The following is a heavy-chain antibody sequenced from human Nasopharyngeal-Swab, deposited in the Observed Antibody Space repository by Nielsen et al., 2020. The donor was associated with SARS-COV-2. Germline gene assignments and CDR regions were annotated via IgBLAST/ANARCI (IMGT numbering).Heavy chain of an antibody. CDR3: AKGRVGAHDSFFDY. CDR1: GFTFSSYA. J-gene: IGHJ4*02. V-gene: IGHV3-23*01. Sequence: GGSLRLSCAASGFTFSSYAMSGVRQAPEKGLEWVSTIRASGGSTYYADSVKGRFSISRDNSKNTLYLQMNSLRAEDTAVYYCAKGRVGAHDSFFDYWGQGTLVTVSS. D-gene: IGHD1-26*01. CDR2: IRASGGST.